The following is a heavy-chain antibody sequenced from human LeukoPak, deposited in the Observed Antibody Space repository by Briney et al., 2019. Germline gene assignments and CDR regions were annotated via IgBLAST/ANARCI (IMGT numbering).Heavy chain of an antibody. CDR2: IISDGSSI. J-gene: IGHJ4*02. D-gene: IGHD6-19*01. CDR1: DFTFSRHW. CDR3: ARGHVAGTDRHWDY. V-gene: IGHV3-74*01. Sequence: GGSLRLPCATSDFTFSRHWMHWVRHAPGKGLVWVSRIISDGSSISYADSVNGRFTISRDNAKNTLYLQMNSLRAEDTAVYYCARGHVAGTDRHWDYWGQGALVTVSS.